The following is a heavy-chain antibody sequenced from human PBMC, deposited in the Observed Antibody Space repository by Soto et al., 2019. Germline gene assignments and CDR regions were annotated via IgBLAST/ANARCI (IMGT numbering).Heavy chain of an antibody. CDR3: ARARSGYNSDAFDL. Sequence: QVQLQESGPGLVKPSETLSLTCTVSGVSIRSYFWSWVRQPPGRGLEWVGYIFVSGDSNYNPSLTSRVSISLDTSRNQFSLRLSSVTPADTAVYYCARARSGYNSDAFDLWGQGTMVTVSS. D-gene: IGHD5-12*01. J-gene: IGHJ3*01. CDR1: GVSIRSYF. CDR2: IFVSGDS. V-gene: IGHV4-59*01.